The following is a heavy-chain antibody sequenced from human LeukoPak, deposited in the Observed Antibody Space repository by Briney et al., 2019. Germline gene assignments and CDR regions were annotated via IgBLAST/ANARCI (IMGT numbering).Heavy chain of an antibody. D-gene: IGHD2-21*01. CDR1: GYTVTGYY. V-gene: IGHV1-2*02. Sequence: GASVKVSCKASGYTVTGYYFHWVRHAPGQGPEWMGWINPSDGGTNYAQKFQGRVTMTRDTSINTAYMDLSSLRSDDTAVYYCATDLATVVIVTNYWGQGTLVTVSS. CDR3: ATDLATVVIVTNY. J-gene: IGHJ4*02. CDR2: INPSDGGT.